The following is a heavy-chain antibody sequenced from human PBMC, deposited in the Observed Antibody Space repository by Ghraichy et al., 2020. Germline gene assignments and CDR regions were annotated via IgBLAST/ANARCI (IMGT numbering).Heavy chain of an antibody. CDR3: ARDYTH. CDR1: GGSFSGYY. CDR2: ITHSRST. Sequence: SETLSLTCAVYGGSFSGYYWIWIRQTPGKGLEWIGEITHSRSTNYNPSLKSRVTISADTSRNHLSLKLSSVTAADTAVYYCARDYTHWGQGTLVTVSS. V-gene: IGHV4-34*01. D-gene: IGHD4-11*01. J-gene: IGHJ4*02.